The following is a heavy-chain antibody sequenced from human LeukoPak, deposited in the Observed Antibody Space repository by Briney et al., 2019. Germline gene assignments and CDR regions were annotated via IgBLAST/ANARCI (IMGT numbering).Heavy chain of an antibody. CDR2: IYTSGST. CDR1: GGSISSGSYY. D-gene: IGHD3-16*02. Sequence: SQTLSLTCTVSGGSISSGSYYWGWIRQPAGKGLEWIGRIYTSGSTNYNPSLKSRVTISVDTSKNQFSLKLSSVTAADTAVYYCARDPRVWGSYRRDNWFDPWGQGTLVTVSS. J-gene: IGHJ5*02. V-gene: IGHV4-61*02. CDR3: ARDPRVWGSYRRDNWFDP.